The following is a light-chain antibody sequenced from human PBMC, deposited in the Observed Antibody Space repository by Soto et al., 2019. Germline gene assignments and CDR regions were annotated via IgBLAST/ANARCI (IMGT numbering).Light chain of an antibody. Sequence: QSVLTQPPSASGTPGQRVIIFCSGSNSNIGSNTVSWYQHLPGTAPKLLIYSNNQRPSGVPDRFSGSRSGTSASLAISGLQSEDEADYYCAARDDSLNGWVFGGGTKLTV. CDR2: SNN. CDR1: NSNIGSNT. J-gene: IGLJ3*02. V-gene: IGLV1-44*01. CDR3: AARDDSLNGWV.